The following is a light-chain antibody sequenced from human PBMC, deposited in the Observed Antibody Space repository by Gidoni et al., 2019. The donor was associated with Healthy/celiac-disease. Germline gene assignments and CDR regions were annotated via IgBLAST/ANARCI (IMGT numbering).Light chain of an antibody. CDR2: WAS. Sequence: DIVMTQSPDSLAVSLGGRATINCKSSQSVLYSSNNKNYLAWYQQKPGQPPKLLIYWASTRESGVPDRFSGSGSGTDFTLTISSLQAEDVAVYYCQQYYSTPPLTFGGGTKVEIK. V-gene: IGKV4-1*01. J-gene: IGKJ4*01. CDR1: QSVLYSSNNKNY. CDR3: QQYYSTPPLT.